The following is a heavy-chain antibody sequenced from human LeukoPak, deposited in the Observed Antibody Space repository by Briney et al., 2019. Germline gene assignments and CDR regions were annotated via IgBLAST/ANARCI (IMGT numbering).Heavy chain of an antibody. CDR3: AKGLSAPGYYDSSGYYLPYYFDY. Sequence: GGSLRLSCAASGFTFSSYGMSWVRQPPGKGLEWVSAISVSGGSTYSPASVKGRFTISRDNSKNPLYLQMNSLRAEDTAVYYCAKGLSAPGYYDSSGYYLPYYFDYWGQGTLVTVSS. V-gene: IGHV3-23*01. CDR2: ISVSGGST. D-gene: IGHD3-22*01. J-gene: IGHJ4*02. CDR1: GFTFSSYG.